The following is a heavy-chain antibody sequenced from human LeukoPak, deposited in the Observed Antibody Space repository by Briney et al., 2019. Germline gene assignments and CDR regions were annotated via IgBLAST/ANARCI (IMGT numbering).Heavy chain of an antibody. CDR2: ISGSGGST. D-gene: IGHD3-10*01. Sequence: PGGSLRLSCAASGFSDSSYYMSWVRQEPGKGLEWVSAISGSGGSTYYADSVKGRFTISRDNSKNTLYLQMNNLRAEDTAVYYCAKTRGSGPFDYWGQGTLVTVSS. CDR1: GFSDSSYY. CDR3: AKTRGSGPFDY. J-gene: IGHJ4*02. V-gene: IGHV3-23*01.